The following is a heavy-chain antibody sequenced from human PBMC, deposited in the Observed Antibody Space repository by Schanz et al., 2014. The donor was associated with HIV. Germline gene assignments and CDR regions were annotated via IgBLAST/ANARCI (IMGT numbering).Heavy chain of an antibody. V-gene: IGHV1-46*03. CDR1: GYTLSSYY. CDR2: INPSGGST. Sequence: QVQLVQSGAEVRKPGSSVKVSCKASGYTLSSYYMQWVRQAPGQGPKWMGVINPSGGSTTYTQKFQGRVTMTRDTATSTVYMEMSSLRSEDTAVYYCAGTPMITGAFDHWGQGNLVTVSS. D-gene: IGHD5-18*01. CDR3: AGTPMITGAFDH. J-gene: IGHJ4*02.